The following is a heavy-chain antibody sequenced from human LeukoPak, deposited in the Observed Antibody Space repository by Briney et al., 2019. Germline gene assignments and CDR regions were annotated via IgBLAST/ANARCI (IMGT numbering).Heavy chain of an antibody. J-gene: IGHJ4*02. CDR2: ISYDGSNK. CDR3: AKDRSIAARPTYYFDY. Sequence: GGSLRLSCAASGFTFSSYGMHWVRQAPGKGLEWVAVISYDGSNKYYADSVKGRFTISRDNSKNTLYLQMNSLRAEDTAVYYCAKDRSIAARPTYYFDYWGQGTLVTVSS. V-gene: IGHV3-30*18. CDR1: GFTFSSYG. D-gene: IGHD6-6*01.